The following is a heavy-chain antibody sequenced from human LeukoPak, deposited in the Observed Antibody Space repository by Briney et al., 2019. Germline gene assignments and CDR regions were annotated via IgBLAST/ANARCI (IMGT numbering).Heavy chain of an antibody. CDR2: IYWNDDK. Sequence: SGPTLVKPTQTLTPTCTFSGFSLSTSGVGVGWIRQPPGKALEWLALIYWNDDKRYSPSLKSRLTITKDTSKNQVVLTMTNMDPVDTATYYCAHNRLILSYFDYWGQGTLVTVSS. CDR3: AHNRLILSYFDY. J-gene: IGHJ4*02. CDR1: GFSLSTSGVG. V-gene: IGHV2-5*01.